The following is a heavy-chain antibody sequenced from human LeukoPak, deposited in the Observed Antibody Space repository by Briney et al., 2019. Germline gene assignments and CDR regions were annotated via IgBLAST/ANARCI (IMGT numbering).Heavy chain of an antibody. CDR1: GFTFSSYG. V-gene: IGHV3-30*03. CDR3: ARVRAGYCTSTSCYTGMDV. J-gene: IGHJ6*02. Sequence: GRSLRLSCAASGFTFSSYGMHWVRQAPGKGLEWVALISYDGSNEYYADSVRGRFTISRDNSKFTLYMQMNSLRAEDTAVYYCARVRAGYCTSTSCYTGMDVWGQGTTVTVPS. CDR2: ISYDGSNE. D-gene: IGHD2-2*01.